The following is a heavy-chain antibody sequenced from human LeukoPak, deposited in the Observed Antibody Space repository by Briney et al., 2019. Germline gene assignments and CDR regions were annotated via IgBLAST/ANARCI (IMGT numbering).Heavy chain of an antibody. CDR3: AAVRSSYYYYGMDV. CDR2: IVVGSGNT. J-gene: IGHJ6*02. CDR1: GFTFTSST. V-gene: IGHV1-58*02. D-gene: IGHD6-6*01. Sequence: GTSVKVSCKASGFTFTSSTMQWVRQARGQRLEWIGWIVVGSGNTHYAQKFQERVTITRDMSTSTAYMELSSLRSEDTAVYYCAAVRSSYYYYGMDVWGQGTLVTVSS.